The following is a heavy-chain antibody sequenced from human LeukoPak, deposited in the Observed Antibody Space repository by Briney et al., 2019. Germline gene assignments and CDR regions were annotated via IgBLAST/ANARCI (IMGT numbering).Heavy chain of an antibody. CDR1: GFTFSSYG. CDR2: ISYDGSNK. D-gene: IGHD4-17*01. Sequence: GGSLRLSCAASGFTFSSYGMHWVRQAPGKGLEWVAVISYDGSNKYYADSVKGRFTISRDNSKNTLYLQMNSLRAEDTAVYYCANGDYGDHGDAFDIWGQGTMVTVSS. V-gene: IGHV3-30*18. J-gene: IGHJ3*02. CDR3: ANGDYGDHGDAFDI.